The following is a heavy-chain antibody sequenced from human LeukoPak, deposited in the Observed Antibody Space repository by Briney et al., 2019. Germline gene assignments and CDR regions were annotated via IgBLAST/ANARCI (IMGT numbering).Heavy chain of an antibody. Sequence: SETLSLTCTVSGGSISSYYWSWIRQPPGKGLEWIGYIYYSGSTNYNPSLKSRVTISVDTSKNLFSLKLSSVTAADTAVYYCASSYSGSYTFDYWGQGTLVTVSS. J-gene: IGHJ4*02. CDR1: GGSISSYY. CDR2: IYYSGST. V-gene: IGHV4-59*12. D-gene: IGHD1-26*01. CDR3: ASSYSGSYTFDY.